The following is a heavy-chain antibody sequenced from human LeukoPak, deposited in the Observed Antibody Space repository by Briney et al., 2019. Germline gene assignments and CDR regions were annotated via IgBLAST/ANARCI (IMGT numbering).Heavy chain of an antibody. J-gene: IGHJ4*02. V-gene: IGHV3-53*01. CDR3: ARATLDN. Sequence: PGWSLSLSCAASGFTVSNNYISWVRQAPGKGLEWVAVIYSGGSTKYADSVKARFTISRDNSKNTVYLQMNSLRADDTAAYYCARATLDNSGQGTLVTVSS. CDR2: IYSGGST. CDR1: GFTVSNNY.